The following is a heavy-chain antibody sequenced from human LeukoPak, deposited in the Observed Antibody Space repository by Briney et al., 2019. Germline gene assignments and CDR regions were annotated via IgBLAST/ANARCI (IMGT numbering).Heavy chain of an antibody. D-gene: IGHD3-22*01. V-gene: IGHV1-69*13. J-gene: IGHJ4*02. CDR3: ARRFGGDSRGFDY. Sequence: ASVKVSCKASGGTFSSYAISWVRQAPGQGLEWMGGIIPIFGTANYAQKFQGRVTITADESTSTAYMELNSLRAEDTAVYYCARRFGGDSRGFDYWGQGTLVTVSS. CDR1: GGTFSSYA. CDR2: IIPIFGTA.